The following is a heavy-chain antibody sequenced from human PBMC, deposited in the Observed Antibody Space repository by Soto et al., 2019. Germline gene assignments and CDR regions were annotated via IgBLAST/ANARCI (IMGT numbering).Heavy chain of an antibody. CDR2: ISPDGSDG. V-gene: IGHV3-30*18. CDR1: GLTFSWYG. J-gene: IGHJ4*02. Sequence: QVQLVESGGGVVQPGRSLRLSCAASGLTFSWYGMHWVRQAPGKGPEWVAIISPDGSDGDYADSVKGRFTISRDNSKNMLYLQMNSLRAEDTAVYYCAKSTDWGQGTLVIVSS. CDR3: AKSTD. D-gene: IGHD1-1*01.